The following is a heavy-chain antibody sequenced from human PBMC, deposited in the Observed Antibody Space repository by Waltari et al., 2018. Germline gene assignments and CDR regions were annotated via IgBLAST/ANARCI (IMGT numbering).Heavy chain of an antibody. D-gene: IGHD3-10*01. CDR3: ARRGSYNWFDP. J-gene: IGHJ5*02. CDR1: GGSISSHY. V-gene: IGHV4-59*11. Sequence: QVQLQESGPGLVKPSETLSLTCTVSGGSISSHYWSWIRQPPGKGLEWSGYIYYSGSTNYNPALKSRVTISVDTSKNQFSLKLSSVTAADTAVYYCARRGSYNWFDPWGQGTLVTVSS. CDR2: IYYSGST.